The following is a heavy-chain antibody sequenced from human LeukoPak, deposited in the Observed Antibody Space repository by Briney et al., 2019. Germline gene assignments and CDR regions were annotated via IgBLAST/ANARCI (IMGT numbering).Heavy chain of an antibody. J-gene: IGHJ6*03. CDR2: IYYSRST. CDR1: GGSISSGDYY. Sequence: SQTLSLTCTVSGGSISSGDYYWSWIRQPPGKGLEWIGYIYYSRSTCYNPSLKSRVTISVDTSKNQFSLKLSSVTAADTAVYYCARGPCSGGSCYYSYYYYMDVWGKGTTVTVSS. V-gene: IGHV4-30-4*08. CDR3: ARGPCSGGSCYYSYYYYMDV. D-gene: IGHD2-15*01.